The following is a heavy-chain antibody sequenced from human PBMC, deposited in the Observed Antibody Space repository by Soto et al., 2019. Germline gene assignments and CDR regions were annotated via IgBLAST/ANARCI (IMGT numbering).Heavy chain of an antibody. CDR3: ARYKSNYYYGMDV. Sequence: SETLSLTCTVSGGSINSYYWSWIRQPPGEELEWIGYVYYTGITNYNPSLKSRVTISVDTSKNQFSLKLSSVTAADTAVYYCARYKSNYYYGMDVWGQGTTVTVSS. J-gene: IGHJ6*02. CDR1: GGSINSYY. V-gene: IGHV4-59*01. CDR2: VYYTGIT. D-gene: IGHD1-20*01.